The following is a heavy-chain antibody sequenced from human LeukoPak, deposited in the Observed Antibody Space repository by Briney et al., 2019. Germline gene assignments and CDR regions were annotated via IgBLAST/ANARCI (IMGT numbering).Heavy chain of an antibody. CDR1: GGSISNSSYY. J-gene: IGHJ4*02. CDR2: VYYTGST. CDR3: ASTETYDFWSGYFDS. Sequence: PSETLSLTCTVSGGSISNSSYYWGWIRQPPGKGLEWIGNVYYTGSTYYNPSLKSRVTISIDTSKNQFSLKLSSVTAADTAINYCASTETYDFWSGYFDSWGQGTLVTVSS. V-gene: IGHV4-39*07. D-gene: IGHD3-3*01.